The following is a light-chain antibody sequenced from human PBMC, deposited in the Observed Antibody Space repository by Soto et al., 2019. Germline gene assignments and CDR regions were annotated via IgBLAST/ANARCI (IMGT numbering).Light chain of an antibody. CDR1: SSDIGGYIL. J-gene: IGLJ2*01. CDR2: EGS. Sequence: QSALTQPASVSGSPGQSITISCTGTSSDIGGYILVSWYQQEPGKAPKLMIYEGSKRPSGVSNRFSGSKSGNTASLTISGLKAEDEDHYYCCSYVGSDTYVIFGGGTKVTVL. V-gene: IGLV2-23*01. CDR3: CSYVGSDTYVI.